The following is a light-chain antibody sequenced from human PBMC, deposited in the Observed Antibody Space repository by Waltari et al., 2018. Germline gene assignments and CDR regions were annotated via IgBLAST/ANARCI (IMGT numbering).Light chain of an antibody. CDR1: TSTIALNS. Sequence: QSVLTQPPSVSAAPGQMVSISCSGSTSTIALNSVSWYQKPPATAPKLLIYEKFQRPSGIPHRFYGSKSGTSATLDITGLQTGDEGDYYCATWDSSLSAGVFGTGTKVTVL. CDR2: EKF. CDR3: ATWDSSLSAGV. J-gene: IGLJ1*01. V-gene: IGLV1-51*01.